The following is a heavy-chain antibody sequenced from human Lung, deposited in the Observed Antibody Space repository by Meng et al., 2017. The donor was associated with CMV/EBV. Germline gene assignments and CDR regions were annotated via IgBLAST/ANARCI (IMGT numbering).Heavy chain of an antibody. Sequence: ASVKVSCKASGYTFTVYYMHWVRQAPGQGLEWVGWINPNSGDTNFAKKFEARVTMTRDTSISTAYMELSSLRSDDTAVYYCARHPAYSYGYPMSPNWVDPWGQGTLVXVSS. CDR1: GYTFTVYY. J-gene: IGHJ5*02. D-gene: IGHD5-18*01. V-gene: IGHV1-2*02. CDR2: INPNSGDT. CDR3: ARHPAYSYGYPMSPNWVDP.